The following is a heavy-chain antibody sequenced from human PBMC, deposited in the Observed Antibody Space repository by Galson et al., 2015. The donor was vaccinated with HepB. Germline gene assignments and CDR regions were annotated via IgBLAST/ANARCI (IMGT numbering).Heavy chain of an antibody. D-gene: IGHD1-26*01. CDR2: INPSGGST. J-gene: IGHJ4*02. CDR3: ARDISGYSGSYRGYYFDY. Sequence: SVKVSCKASGYTFTSYYMHWVRQAPGQGLEWMGIINPSGGSTSYAQKFQGRVTMTRDTSTSTVYMELSSLRSEDTAVYYCARDISGYSGSYRGYYFDYWGQGTLVTVSS. V-gene: IGHV1-46*03. CDR1: GYTFTSYY.